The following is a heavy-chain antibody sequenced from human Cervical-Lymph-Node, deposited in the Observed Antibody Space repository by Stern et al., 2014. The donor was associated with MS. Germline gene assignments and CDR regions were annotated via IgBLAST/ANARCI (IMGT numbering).Heavy chain of an antibody. CDR1: GYTFISYD. CDR2: MNPNNANT. V-gene: IGHV1-8*01. CDR3: VRGGFSYGYGLDA. D-gene: IGHD5-18*01. Sequence: QVQLVQSGSQVRKPGASVKVSCQASGYTFISYDIFWVRQATGQGLEWMGWMNPNNANTGHAQKFQGRVTMTRNISISTDYMELSSLRSDDTAVYYCVRGGFSYGYGLDAWGQGTAVIVSS. J-gene: IGHJ6*02.